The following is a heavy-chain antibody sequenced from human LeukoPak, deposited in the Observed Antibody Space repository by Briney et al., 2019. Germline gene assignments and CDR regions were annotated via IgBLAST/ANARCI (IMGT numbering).Heavy chain of an antibody. CDR1: GFTVSSNY. Sequence: GGSLRLSCAASGFTVSSNYMSWVRQAPGKGLEWVSVIYSGGRTYYADSVKARFTISKPNSKNTLYLQMNSLRAEDTAVYYCARVYKYDFWSGYTFDYWGQGTLVTVSS. D-gene: IGHD3-3*01. V-gene: IGHV3-53*04. CDR3: ARVYKYDFWSGYTFDY. CDR2: IYSGGRT. J-gene: IGHJ4*02.